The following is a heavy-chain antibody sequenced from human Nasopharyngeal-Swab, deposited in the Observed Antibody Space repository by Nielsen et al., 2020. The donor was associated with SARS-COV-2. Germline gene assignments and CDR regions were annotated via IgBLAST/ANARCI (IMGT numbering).Heavy chain of an antibody. CDR2: ISSSSTYT. J-gene: IGHJ6*02. CDR1: GFTFSDYY. CDR3: ARDSPLDTAMVTLGYYYYGMDV. Sequence: GGSLRLSCAASGFTFSDYYMSWFRQAPGKGLEWVSYISSSSTYTNYADSVKGRFTISRDNAKNSLYLQMNSLRAEDTAVYYCARDSPLDTAMVTLGYYYYGMDVWGQGTTVTVSS. D-gene: IGHD5-18*01. V-gene: IGHV3-11*05.